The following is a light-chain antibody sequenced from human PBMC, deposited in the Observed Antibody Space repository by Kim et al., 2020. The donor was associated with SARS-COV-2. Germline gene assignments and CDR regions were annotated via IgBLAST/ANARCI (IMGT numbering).Light chain of an antibody. Sequence: RATINCKSSQSVLYSSNNQNYLAWYQQKPGQPPKLLIYGASTREYGVPDRFSGSGSGAEFTLSISSLQAEDVAVYYCQQYYSTPYTFGQGTKLEI. J-gene: IGKJ2*01. CDR1: QSVLYSSNNQNY. CDR2: GAS. CDR3: QQYYSTPYT. V-gene: IGKV4-1*01.